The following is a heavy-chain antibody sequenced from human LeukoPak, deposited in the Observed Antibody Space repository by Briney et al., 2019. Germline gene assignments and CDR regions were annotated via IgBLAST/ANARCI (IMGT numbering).Heavy chain of an antibody. D-gene: IGHD6-19*01. V-gene: IGHV3-48*03. J-gene: IGHJ4*02. Sequence: PGGSLRLSCAASGFTFSSYEMNWVRQAPGKGLEWVSYISSSGSTIHYADSVKGRFTISRDNAKNSLYLQMNSLKTEDTAVYYCTIARGRQWLVPLRFDYWGQGTLVTVSS. CDR1: GFTFSSYE. CDR2: ISSSGSTI. CDR3: TIARGRQWLVPLRFDY.